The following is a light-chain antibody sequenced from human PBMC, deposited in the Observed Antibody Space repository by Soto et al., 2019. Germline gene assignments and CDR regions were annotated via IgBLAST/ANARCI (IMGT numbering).Light chain of an antibody. CDR1: QSISTR. CDR2: DAS. Sequence: DIQMTESPSTQSASVGDRVTITVRASQSISTRLAWYQQKPGKAPKLLIYDASSLESGVPSRFSGSASGTEFTLTISSLQPDDFATYYCQQYNSYSTSGQ. CDR3: QQYNSYST. V-gene: IGKV1-5*01. J-gene: IGKJ1*01.